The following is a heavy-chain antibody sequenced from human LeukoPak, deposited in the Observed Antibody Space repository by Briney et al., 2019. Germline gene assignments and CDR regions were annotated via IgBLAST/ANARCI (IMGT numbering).Heavy chain of an antibody. CDR1: GGSISSYY. V-gene: IGHV4-59*01. CDR3: ASTMVATITEYYFDH. J-gene: IGHJ4*02. D-gene: IGHD5-24*01. CDR2: IYYSGST. Sequence: SETLSLTCTVSGGSISSYYWSWIRQPPGKGLEWIGYIYYSGSTNYNPSLKSRVTISVDTSKNQFSLKLSSVTAADTAVYYCASTMVATITEYYFDHWGQGTLVTVSS.